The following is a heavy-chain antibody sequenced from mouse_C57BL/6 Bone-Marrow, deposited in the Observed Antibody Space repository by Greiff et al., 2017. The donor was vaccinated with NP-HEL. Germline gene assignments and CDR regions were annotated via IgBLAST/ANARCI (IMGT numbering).Heavy chain of an antibody. J-gene: IGHJ2*01. CDR3: ARGNDYYGSSYDS. V-gene: IGHV1-81*01. CDR2: IYPRSGNT. Sequence: QVQLKESGAELARPGASVKLSCKASGYTFTSYGISWVKQRTGQGLEWIGEIYPRSGNTYYNEKFKGKATLTADKSSSTAYMELRSLTSEDSAVYFCARGNDYYGSSYDSWGQGTTLTVSS. D-gene: IGHD1-1*01. CDR1: GYTFTSYG.